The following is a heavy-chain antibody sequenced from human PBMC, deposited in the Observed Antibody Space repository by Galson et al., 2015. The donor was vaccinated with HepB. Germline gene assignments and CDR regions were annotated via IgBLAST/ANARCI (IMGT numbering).Heavy chain of an antibody. CDR3: AKDRGGITGTKREVEAFDI. CDR1: GFTFDDYA. CDR2: ISWNSGSI. J-gene: IGHJ3*02. Sequence: SLRLSCAASGFTFDDYAMHWVRQAPGKGLEWVSGISWNSGSIGYADSVKGRFTISRDNAKNSLYLQMNSLRAEDTALYYCAKDRGGITGTKREVEAFDIWGQGTMVTVSS. D-gene: IGHD1-20*01. V-gene: IGHV3-9*01.